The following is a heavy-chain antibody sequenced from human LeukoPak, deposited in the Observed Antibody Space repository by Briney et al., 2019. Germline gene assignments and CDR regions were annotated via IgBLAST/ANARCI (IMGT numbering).Heavy chain of an antibody. CDR1: GGSISIYY. J-gene: IGHJ3*02. D-gene: IGHD3-9*01. V-gene: IGHV4-4*07. CDR2: IYTSGST. Sequence: SETLSLTCTVSGGSISIYYWSWIRQPAGKGLEWIGRIYTSGSTNYNPSLKSRVTMSVDTSKNQFSLKLSSVTAADTAVYYCARQYYDILTGYDRGDAFDIWGQGTMVTVSS. CDR3: ARQYYDILTGYDRGDAFDI.